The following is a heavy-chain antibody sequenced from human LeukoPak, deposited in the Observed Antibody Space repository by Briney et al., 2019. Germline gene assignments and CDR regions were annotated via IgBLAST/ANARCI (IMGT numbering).Heavy chain of an antibody. CDR2: INPNGGAT. CDR3: ARLAFYDFWSGYLDS. Sequence: RASVKVSCTASGYIFTGYYIHWLRQAPGQGLEYLGWINPNGGATKYTQKFQGRVTMTRDTSINTAYMELSSLRFDDTAVYYCARLAFYDFWSGYLDSWGQGTLVTVSS. V-gene: IGHV1-2*02. J-gene: IGHJ4*02. CDR1: GYIFTGYY. D-gene: IGHD3-3*01.